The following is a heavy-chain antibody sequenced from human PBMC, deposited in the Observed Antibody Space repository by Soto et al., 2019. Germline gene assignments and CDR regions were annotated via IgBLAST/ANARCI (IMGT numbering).Heavy chain of an antibody. V-gene: IGHV1-69*13. J-gene: IGHJ5*02. Sequence: ASVKVPCKASGGTFSSYAISWVRQAPGQGLEWMGGIIPIFGTANYAQKFQGRVTITADESTSTAYMELSSLRSEDTAVYYCAREIAGVVVTANNWFDPWGQGTLVTVSS. D-gene: IGHD2-21*02. CDR2: IIPIFGTA. CDR3: AREIAGVVVTANNWFDP. CDR1: GGTFSSYA.